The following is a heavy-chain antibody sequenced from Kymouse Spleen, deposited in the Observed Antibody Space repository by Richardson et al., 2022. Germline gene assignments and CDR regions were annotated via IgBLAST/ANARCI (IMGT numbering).Heavy chain of an antibody. J-gene: IGHJ6*02. CDR2: ISWNSGSI. CDR3: AKDPDYSRRDYYYGMDV. V-gene: IGHV3-9*01. CDR1: GFTFDDYA. D-gene: IGHD4-11,IGHD4-11*01. Sequence: EVQLVESGGGLVQPGRSLRLSCAASGFTFDDYAMHWVRQAPGKGLEWVSGISWNSGSIGYADSVKGRFTISRDNAKNSLYLQMNSLRAEDTALYYCAKDPDYSRRDYYYGMDVWGQGTTVTVSS.